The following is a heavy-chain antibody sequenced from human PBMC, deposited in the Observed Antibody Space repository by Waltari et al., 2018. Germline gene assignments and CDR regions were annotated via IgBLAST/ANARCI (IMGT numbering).Heavy chain of an antibody. J-gene: IGHJ1*01. CDR1: GFTFTNYW. D-gene: IGHD6-25*01. Sequence: EVQLVESGGGLVQPGGSLRLSCTASGFTFTNYWMHWVRQAPGKGLVWVSRINRYATTTNYADSVKGRFTISRDNAKNTVSLQMNSLTVEDTAVYYCSANFQHWGQGTLVTVSS. V-gene: IGHV3-74*01. CDR2: INRYATTT. CDR3: SANFQH.